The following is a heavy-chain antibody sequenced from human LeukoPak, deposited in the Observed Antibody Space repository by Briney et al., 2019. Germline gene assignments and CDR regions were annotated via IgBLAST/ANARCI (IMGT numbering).Heavy chain of an antibody. CDR3: ARGYCSGGSCYAYNFDY. CDR1: GGSFSGYY. V-gene: IGHV4-34*01. D-gene: IGHD2-15*01. CDR2: INHSGST. J-gene: IGHJ4*02. Sequence: SETLSLTCAVYGGSFSGYYWSWIRQPPGKGLEWIGEINHSGSTNYNPSLKSRVTISVDTSKNQFSLKLSSVTAADTAVYYCARGYCSGGSCYAYNFDYWGQGTLVTVSS.